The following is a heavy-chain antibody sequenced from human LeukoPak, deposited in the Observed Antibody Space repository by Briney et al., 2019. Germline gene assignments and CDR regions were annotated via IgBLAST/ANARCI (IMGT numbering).Heavy chain of an antibody. CDR3: ARPYDSSGYYQRGNAFDI. D-gene: IGHD3-22*01. J-gene: IGHJ3*02. CDR1: GYSFTSYW. CDR2: IYPGDSDT. Sequence: KLGESLKISCKGSGYSFTSYWIGWVRQMPGKGLEWMGIIYPGDSDTRYSPSFQGQVTISADKSISTAYLQWSSLKASDTAMYYCARPYDSSGYYQRGNAFDIWGQGTMVTVSS. V-gene: IGHV5-51*01.